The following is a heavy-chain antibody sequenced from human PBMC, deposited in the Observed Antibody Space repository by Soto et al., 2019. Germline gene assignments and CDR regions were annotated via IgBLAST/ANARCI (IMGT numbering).Heavy chain of an antibody. CDR1: RSSYA. CDR2: ISVSGGST. V-gene: IGHV3-23*01. J-gene: IGHJ6*02. CDR3: AKGDLFVGGTIYGMDV. D-gene: IGHD3-16*01. Sequence: GSLRLACAVSRSSYAMTWVRQAPWKGLEWVAGISVSGGSTNYAVSVKGRFTISRDNDKNTVYLQMNSLRAEDTAVYYCAKGDLFVGGTIYGMDVWGQGTTVTVSS.